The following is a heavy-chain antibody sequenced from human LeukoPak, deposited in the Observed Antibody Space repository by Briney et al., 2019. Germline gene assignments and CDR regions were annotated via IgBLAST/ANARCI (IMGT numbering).Heavy chain of an antibody. CDR1: GFTFSDYS. D-gene: IGHD5-24*01. J-gene: IGHJ4*02. CDR2: IGIDSGNT. Sequence: GGSLRLSCAASGFTFSDYSMNWVRQAPGKGLEWISYIGIDSGNTNYADSVKGRFTISGDKAKNSLYLQMNNLQVEDTAVYYCARDYKYAFDNWGQGTLVTVST. V-gene: IGHV3-48*01. CDR3: ARDYKYAFDN.